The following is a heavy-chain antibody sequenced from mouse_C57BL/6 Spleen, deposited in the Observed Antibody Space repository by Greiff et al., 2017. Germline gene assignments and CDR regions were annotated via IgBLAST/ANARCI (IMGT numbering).Heavy chain of an antibody. Sequence: EVHLVESGGGLVKPGGSLKLSCAASGFTFSDYGMHWVRQAPEKGLEWVAYISSGSSTIYYADPVKGRFTISRDNAKNTLFLQMTSLRSEDTAMYDCANCYVHYIDYWGQGTTLTVSS. CDR3: ANCYVHYIDY. CDR1: GFTFSDYG. J-gene: IGHJ2*01. D-gene: IGHD1-1*01. CDR2: ISSGSSTI. V-gene: IGHV5-17*01.